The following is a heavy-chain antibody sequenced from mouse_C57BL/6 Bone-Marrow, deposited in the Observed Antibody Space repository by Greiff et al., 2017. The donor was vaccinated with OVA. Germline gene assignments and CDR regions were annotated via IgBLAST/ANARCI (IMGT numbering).Heavy chain of an antibody. Sequence: VQLQQSGAELVRPGASVKLSCTASGFNIKDYYMHWVKQRPEQGLEWIGRIDPEDGDTEYAPKFQGKATMTADQSSNTAYLQLSSLTPEDTAVYYCTQGYYGSSYYFDDWGQGTTLTVSS. CDR2: IDPEDGDT. CDR3: TQGYYGSSYYFDD. V-gene: IGHV14-1*01. D-gene: IGHD1-1*01. J-gene: IGHJ2*01. CDR1: GFNIKDYY.